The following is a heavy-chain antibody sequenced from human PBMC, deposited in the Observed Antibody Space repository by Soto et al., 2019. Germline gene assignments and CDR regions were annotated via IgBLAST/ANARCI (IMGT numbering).Heavy chain of an antibody. Sequence: GGSLRLACAASRFLFSNYAMTWVRQAPGKGLEWVSDISDSGSATHYSDSVKGRFTISRDDSKNTLYLQMDRLRAEDAAVYYCAKGRTFFDFWGQGALVTVSS. CDR2: ISDSGSAT. J-gene: IGHJ4*02. CDR1: RFLFSNYA. CDR3: AKGRTFFDF. V-gene: IGHV3-23*01.